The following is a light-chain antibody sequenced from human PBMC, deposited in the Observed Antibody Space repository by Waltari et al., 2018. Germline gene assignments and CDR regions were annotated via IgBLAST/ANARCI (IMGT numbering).Light chain of an antibody. CDR1: ESISKY. CDR2: HAS. CDR3: QHYVNLPAT. V-gene: IGKV3-20*01. J-gene: IGKJ1*01. Sequence: EIVLTQSPDTLSFSPGESATLSCRASESISKYLAWYQQKPGQAPRLLIYHASSRSSGIPDRFSGSGFGTDFSLTINRLEPEEFAVYYCQHYVNLPATFGQGTKLEIK.